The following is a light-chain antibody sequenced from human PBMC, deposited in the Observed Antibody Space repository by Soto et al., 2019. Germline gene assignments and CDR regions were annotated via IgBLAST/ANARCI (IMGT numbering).Light chain of an antibody. Sequence: QPVLTQPSSLSASPGASASLTCTLRSGINVDTYKIYWYQQKPGSPPQYLLRYTSDSDKQQGSGVPSRFSGSKDASANAGILLISGLQSEDEADYYCMIWHNSAYGFGTGTKVTVL. J-gene: IGLJ1*01. V-gene: IGLV5-45*03. CDR2: YTSDSDK. CDR1: SGINVDTYK. CDR3: MIWHNSAYG.